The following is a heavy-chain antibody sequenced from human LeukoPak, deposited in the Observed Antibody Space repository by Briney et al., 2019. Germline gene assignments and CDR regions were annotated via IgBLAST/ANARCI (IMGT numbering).Heavy chain of an antibody. CDR1: GFTVSSTY. V-gene: IGHV3-53*01. CDR3: ARGVEPLAANTLAY. J-gene: IGHJ4*02. D-gene: IGHD1-14*01. Sequence: GGSLRLSCAASGFTVSSTYVSWVRQAPGKGLEWVSVLYSDGNTKYADSVQGRFTISRDNSKNTLYLEMNSLSPDDTAVYYCARGVEPLAANTLAYWGQGTLVTVSS. CDR2: LYSDGNT.